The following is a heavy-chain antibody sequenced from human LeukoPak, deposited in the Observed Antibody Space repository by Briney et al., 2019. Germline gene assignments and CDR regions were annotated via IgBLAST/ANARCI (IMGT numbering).Heavy chain of an antibody. V-gene: IGHV3-33*01. Sequence: PGGSLRLSCAASGFTFSNYGVHWVRRAPGKGLEWVAVIRYDGSTKYYADSVKGRFTISRDNSKNTVYLEMNSLRAEDTAVYYCARAYSRESGYDFVFENWGQGTLVSVSS. CDR3: ARAYSRESGYDFVFEN. J-gene: IGHJ4*02. CDR1: GFTFSNYG. D-gene: IGHD5-12*01. CDR2: IRYDGSTK.